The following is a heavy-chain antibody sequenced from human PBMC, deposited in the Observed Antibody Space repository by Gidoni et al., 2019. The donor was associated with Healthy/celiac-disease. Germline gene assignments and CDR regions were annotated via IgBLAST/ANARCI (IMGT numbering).Heavy chain of an antibody. J-gene: IGHJ4*02. CDR2: IYYSGST. V-gene: IGHV4-59*08. D-gene: IGHD2-2*03. CDR3: ARQAGGYCSSTSCYELDY. CDR1: GGSISSYY. Sequence: QVQLQESGPGLGKPSETLSLTCTVSGGSISSYYWSWIRQPPGKGLEWIGYIYYSGSTNSNPSRKSRVTISVDTSKNQLSLKLSSVTAADTAVYYCARQAGGYCSSTSCYELDYWGQGTLVTVSS.